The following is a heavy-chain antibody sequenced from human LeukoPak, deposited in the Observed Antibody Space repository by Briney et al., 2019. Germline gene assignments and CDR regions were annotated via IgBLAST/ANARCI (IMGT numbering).Heavy chain of an antibody. V-gene: IGHV4-59*01. Sequence: PSETLSLTCTVSGGSISSYYWSWIRQPPGKGLEWIGYIYYSGSTNYNPSHKSRVTISVDTSKNQFSLKLSSVTAADTAVYYCARGMEGPYYFDYWGQGTLVTVSS. CDR3: ARGMEGPYYFDY. D-gene: IGHD1-1*01. CDR2: IYYSGST. CDR1: GGSISSYY. J-gene: IGHJ4*02.